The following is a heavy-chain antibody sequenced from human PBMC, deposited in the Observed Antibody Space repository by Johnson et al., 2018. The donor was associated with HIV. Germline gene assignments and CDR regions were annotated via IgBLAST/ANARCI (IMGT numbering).Heavy chain of an antibody. V-gene: IGHV3-20*04. D-gene: IGHD2-8*02. Sequence: VQLLESGGGVVRPGGSLRLSCAASGFTFDSDDMSWVRQAPGKGLEWVSGINGNGGTTDYADSVKGRFTISRDNAKNSLYVQMNSLRVEDTALYYCARGGRYCSGGICYRAFDIWGQGTMVTVSS. CDR2: INGNGGTT. J-gene: IGHJ3*02. CDR1: GFTFDSDD. CDR3: ARGGRYCSGGICYRAFDI.